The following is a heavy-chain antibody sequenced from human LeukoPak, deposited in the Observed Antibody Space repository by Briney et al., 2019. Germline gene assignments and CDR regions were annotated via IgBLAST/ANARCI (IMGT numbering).Heavy chain of an antibody. CDR2: IYTSGST. V-gene: IGHV4-61*02. J-gene: IGHJ4*02. Sequence: PSETLSLTCTVSGGSISSGSYYWSWIRQPAGKGLEWIGRIYTSGSTNYNPSLKSRVTISVDTSKNQFSLKLSSVTAADTAVYYCASGYSSGWYRIDYWGQGTLVTVSS. CDR3: ASGYSSGWYRIDY. D-gene: IGHD6-19*01. CDR1: GGSISSGSYY.